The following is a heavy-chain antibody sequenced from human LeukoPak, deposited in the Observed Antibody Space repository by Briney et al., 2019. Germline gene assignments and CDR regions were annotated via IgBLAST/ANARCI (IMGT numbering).Heavy chain of an antibody. CDR1: GYTFTSYD. Sequence: GASVKVSCKASGYTFTSYDINWVRQAPGQGPEWMGWISAYNGKTNYAQEFQGRVTMTTDTDTSTAYLEVRSLQSDDTAVYYCARRYCSAGVCYPDDAFDVWGQGTMVTVSS. CDR3: ARRYCSAGVCYPDDAFDV. V-gene: IGHV1-18*01. CDR2: ISAYNGKT. D-gene: IGHD2-8*02. J-gene: IGHJ3*01.